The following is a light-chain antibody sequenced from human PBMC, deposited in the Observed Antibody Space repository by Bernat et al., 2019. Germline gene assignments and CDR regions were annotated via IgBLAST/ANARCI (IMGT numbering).Light chain of an antibody. CDR3: SSYTGSTTYV. CDR1: SSDIGSYNR. Sequence: QSALTQPPSVSGSPGQSVTISCTGTSSDIGSYNRVSWYQQPPGTAPKLMIYEVSNRHSGVPDRFSGSKSGNAASLTISGLQAEDEADYYCSSYTGSTTYVFGTGTNVTVL. J-gene: IGLJ1*01. V-gene: IGLV2-18*02. CDR2: EVS.